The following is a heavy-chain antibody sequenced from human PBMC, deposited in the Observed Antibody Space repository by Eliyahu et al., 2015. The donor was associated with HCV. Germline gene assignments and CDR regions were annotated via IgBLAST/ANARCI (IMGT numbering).Heavy chain of an antibody. J-gene: IGHJ4*02. CDR3: AHSSRSPKYYFEN. CDR2: IFWDDDK. V-gene: IGHV2-5*02. Sequence: LEWLAFIFWDDDKRYSXSLKSRLTITKDTSKNQVVLTMTNVDPVDTATYHCAHSSRSPKYYFENWGQGALVTVSS.